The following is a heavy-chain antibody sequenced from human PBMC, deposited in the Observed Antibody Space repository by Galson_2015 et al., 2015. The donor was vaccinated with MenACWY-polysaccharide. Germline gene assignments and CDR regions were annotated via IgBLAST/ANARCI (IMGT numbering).Heavy chain of an antibody. CDR1: EFTFSSSW. CDR2: INSDGGST. D-gene: IGHD3-16*01. CDR3: ARGGGRYPNNYYFDY. Sequence: SMRISCAASEFTFSSSWMDWVRQGPGKGLVWVSRINSDGGSTSYADSVKGRLAISRDNAKNTLHLQMNSLRAEDKAVYYCARGGGRYPNNYYFDYWGQGTLVTVSS. J-gene: IGHJ4*02. V-gene: IGHV3-74*01.